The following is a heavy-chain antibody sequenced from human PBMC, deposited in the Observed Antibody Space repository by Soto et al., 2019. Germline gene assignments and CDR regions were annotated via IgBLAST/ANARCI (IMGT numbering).Heavy chain of an antibody. CDR2: IYWDDDK. J-gene: IGHJ5*02. Sequence: QITLKESGPTLVKPTQTLTLTCTFSGFSLSTSGVGVGWIRQPPGKALEWLALIYWDDDKRYSPSLKSRLTITKDTSKHQVVLTMTNMDPVDTATYYCAHRPTESYDFWSGYPSGGSDWFDPWGQGTLVTVSS. CDR1: GFSLSTSGVG. CDR3: AHRPTESYDFWSGYPSGGSDWFDP. V-gene: IGHV2-5*02. D-gene: IGHD3-3*01.